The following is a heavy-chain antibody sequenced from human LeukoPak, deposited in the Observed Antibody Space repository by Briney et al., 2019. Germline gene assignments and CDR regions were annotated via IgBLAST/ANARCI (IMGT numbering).Heavy chain of an antibody. CDR2: IHHSGST. Sequence: SETLSLTCAVYGGSFSGYYCSWFRQPPGKGLEWIGEIHHSGSTNYNPSLKSRVTISLDTSENQFSLKLSSVTAADTAVYYCARAARLGDFGSGSSHSPGYDYWGQGTLVTVSS. V-gene: IGHV4-34*01. D-gene: IGHD3-10*01. CDR1: GGSFSGYY. J-gene: IGHJ4*02. CDR3: ARAARLGDFGSGSSHSPGYDY.